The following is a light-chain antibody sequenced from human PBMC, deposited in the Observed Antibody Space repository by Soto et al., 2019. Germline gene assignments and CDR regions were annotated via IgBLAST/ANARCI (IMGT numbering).Light chain of an antibody. V-gene: IGKV2-24*01. CDR1: QSLAFRDGNIY. CDR3: AEAALLPHA. CDR2: KPS. J-gene: IGKJ1*01. Sequence: DIVLTQTPLSLVVTLGQPASISCKSSQSLAFRDGNIYLNWLQQRPGQPPRLLIYKPSNRFSGVPDRFSGSGAGTEFTLKISKVEAEDVGVYYCAEAALLPHAFGQGTKVEIK.